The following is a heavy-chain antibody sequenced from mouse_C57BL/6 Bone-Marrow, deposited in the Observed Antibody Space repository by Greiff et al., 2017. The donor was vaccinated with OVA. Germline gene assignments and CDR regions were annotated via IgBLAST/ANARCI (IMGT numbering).Heavy chain of an antibody. CDR2: IYPGSGNT. D-gene: IGHD2-2*01. Sequence: VQLQQSGAELVRPGASVKLSCKASGYTFTDYYINWVKQRPGQGLEWIARIYPGSGNTYYNEKFKGKATLTAEKSSSTAYMQLSSLTSEDSAVYFCARGNYGYDVDYWGQGTTLTVSS. CDR1: GYTFTDYY. V-gene: IGHV1-76*01. CDR3: ARGNYGYDVDY. J-gene: IGHJ2*01.